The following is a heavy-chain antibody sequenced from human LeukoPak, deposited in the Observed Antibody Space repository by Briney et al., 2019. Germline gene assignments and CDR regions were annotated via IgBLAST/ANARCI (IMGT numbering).Heavy chain of an antibody. CDR3: ATRNRWGDTAMAADY. CDR1: GYTFTSYG. Sequence: ASVKVSCKASGYTFTSYGISWVRQAPGKGLEWMGGFDPEDGETIYAQKFQGRVTMTEDTSTDTAYMELSSLRSEDTAVYYCATRNRWGDTAMAADYWGQGTLVTVSS. J-gene: IGHJ4*02. CDR2: FDPEDGET. V-gene: IGHV1-24*01. D-gene: IGHD5-18*01.